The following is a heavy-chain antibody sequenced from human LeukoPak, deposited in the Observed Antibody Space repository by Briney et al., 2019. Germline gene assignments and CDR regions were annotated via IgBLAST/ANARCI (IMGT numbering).Heavy chain of an antibody. J-gene: IGHJ6*03. CDR3: ARVSYNYNMDD. Sequence: SETLSLTCTVSGYSISSGYYWGWIRQPPGKGLEWIGTIYHSGSTYYNPSLKSRVTISVDTSKNQFSLRLSSVTAADTAAYYCARVSYNYNMDDWGKGTTVTVAS. V-gene: IGHV4-38-2*02. CDR1: GYSISSGYY. CDR2: IYHSGST.